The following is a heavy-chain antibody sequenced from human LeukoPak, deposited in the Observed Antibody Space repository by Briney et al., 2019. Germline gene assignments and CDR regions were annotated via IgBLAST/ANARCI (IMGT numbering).Heavy chain of an antibody. D-gene: IGHD3-22*01. CDR2: ISSSSSYI. V-gene: IGHV3-21*01. CDR3: ASLSPFRYYDSSGLDY. CDR1: GFTFSSYN. Sequence: PGGSLRLSCAASGFTFSSYNMNWVRQAPGKGLEWVSSISSSSSYIYYADSVKGRFTISRDNAKNSLYLQMNSLRAEDTAVYYCASLSPFRYYDSSGLDYWGQGTLVTVSS. J-gene: IGHJ4*02.